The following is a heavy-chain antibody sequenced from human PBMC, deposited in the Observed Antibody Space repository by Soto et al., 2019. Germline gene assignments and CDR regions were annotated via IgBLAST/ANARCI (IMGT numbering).Heavy chain of an antibody. V-gene: IGHV3-33*01. Sequence: QVQLVESGGGVVQPGRSLRLSCAASGFTFSRYGMHWVRQAPGKGPEWVAAIWYDGRNKDYADSVKGRFTISRDNSKNTLSLQMNSLRAEDTAVYYCARDRETLGFSDRASDYFDYWGQGTLVSVSS. J-gene: IGHJ4*02. D-gene: IGHD1-26*01. CDR2: IWYDGRNK. CDR3: ARDRETLGFSDRASDYFDY. CDR1: GFTFSRYG.